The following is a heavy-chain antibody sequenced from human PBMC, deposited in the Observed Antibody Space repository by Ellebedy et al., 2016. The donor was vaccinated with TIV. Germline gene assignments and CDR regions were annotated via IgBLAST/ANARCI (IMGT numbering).Heavy chain of an antibody. CDR1: GYTFTSYY. J-gene: IGHJ4*02. V-gene: IGHV1-46*01. CDR2: NNPSAGYT. Sequence: ASVKVSCXASGYTFTSYYMHWVRQAPGQGLEWMGINNPSAGYTNYAQKFQGRVTLTRDTSTSTVYMELSSLRSEDTAVYYCARDLFGGVTADYWGQGTLVTVSS. D-gene: IGHD3-16*01. CDR3: ARDLFGGVTADY.